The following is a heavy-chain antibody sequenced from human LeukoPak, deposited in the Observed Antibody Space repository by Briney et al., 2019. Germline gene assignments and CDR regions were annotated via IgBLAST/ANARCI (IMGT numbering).Heavy chain of an antibody. Sequence: GGSLRLXCAASGFTFSSYAMSWVRQAPGKGLEWVSAISGSGGSRYYADSVKGRFTISRDNSKNTLYLQMNSLRAEDTAVYYCAKDAGYSGYEETIWGQGTLVTVSS. CDR1: GFTFSSYA. D-gene: IGHD5-12*01. V-gene: IGHV3-23*01. CDR3: AKDAGYSGYEETI. J-gene: IGHJ4*02. CDR2: ISGSGGSR.